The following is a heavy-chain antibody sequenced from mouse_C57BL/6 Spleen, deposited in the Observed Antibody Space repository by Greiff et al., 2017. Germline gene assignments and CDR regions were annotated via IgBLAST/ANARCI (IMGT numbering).Heavy chain of an antibody. Sequence: QVHVKQSGPELVKPGASVKLSCKASGYTFTSYDINWVKQRPGQGLEWIGWIYPRDGSTKYYEKFKGKATLTVDTSSSTAYMELHSLAAEDSAVYFCARSDYCSCFSFAYWGKGTLVTVSA. CDR3: ARSDYCSCFSFAY. D-gene: IGHD1-1*01. J-gene: IGHJ3*01. V-gene: IGHV1-85*01. CDR1: GYTFTSYD. CDR2: IYPRDGST.